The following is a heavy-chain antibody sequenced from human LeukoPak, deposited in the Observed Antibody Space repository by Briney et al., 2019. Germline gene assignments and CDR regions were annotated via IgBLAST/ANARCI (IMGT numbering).Heavy chain of an antibody. CDR2: IYYSGST. D-gene: IGHD3-16*01. CDR1: GGSISSYY. CDR3: ARTLRWGPYYYYYMDV. Sequence: PSETLPLTCTVSGGSISSYYWSWIRQPPGKGLEWIGYIYYSGSTNYNPSLKSRVTISVDTSKNQFSLKLSSVTAADTAVYYCARTLRWGPYYYYYMDVWGKGTTVTVSS. J-gene: IGHJ6*03. V-gene: IGHV4-59*01.